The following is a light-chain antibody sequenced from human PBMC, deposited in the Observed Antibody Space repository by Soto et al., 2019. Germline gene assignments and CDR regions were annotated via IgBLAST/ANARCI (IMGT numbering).Light chain of an antibody. CDR1: SSNIGAGYD. CDR2: GNS. Sequence: QSVLTQPTSVSGAPGQRVTISCTGSSSNIGAGYDVHWYQQLPGTAPKLLIYGNSNRPSGVPDRFSGSKSGTSASLAITGLQAEDEADYCCQSYDSSLSGSVVFGGGTKLTVL. CDR3: QSYDSSLSGSVV. V-gene: IGLV1-40*01. J-gene: IGLJ2*01.